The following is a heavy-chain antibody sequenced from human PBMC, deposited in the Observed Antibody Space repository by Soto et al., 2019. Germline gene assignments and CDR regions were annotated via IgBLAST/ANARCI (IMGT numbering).Heavy chain of an antibody. CDR1: GYRFTSYW. J-gene: IGHJ5*02. CDR2: IYPGDSGT. CDR3: ARRPALKYCSSTSCYSYHWFDP. D-gene: IGHD2-2*01. V-gene: IGHV5-51*01. Sequence: GESLKISCKGSGYRFTSYWIGWVRQMPGKGLEWMGIIYPGDSGTRYSPSFQGQVTISADKSISTAYLQWSSLKASDTAMYYCARRPALKYCSSTSCYSYHWFDPWGQGTLVTVS.